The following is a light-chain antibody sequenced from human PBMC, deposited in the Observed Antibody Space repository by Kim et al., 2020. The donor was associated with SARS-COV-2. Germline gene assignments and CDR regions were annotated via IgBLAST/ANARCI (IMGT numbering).Light chain of an antibody. CDR2: AAS. Sequence: DIQMTQSPSYLSASVGDRVTITCRASQDIANSLAWYQQKPGKVPQVLIYAASTLQSGVPSRFSGSGSGTEFTLTIGSLQTEDVATYYCQKYNSAPWTFGPGTKVDIK. V-gene: IGKV1-27*01. J-gene: IGKJ1*01. CDR1: QDIANS. CDR3: QKYNSAPWT.